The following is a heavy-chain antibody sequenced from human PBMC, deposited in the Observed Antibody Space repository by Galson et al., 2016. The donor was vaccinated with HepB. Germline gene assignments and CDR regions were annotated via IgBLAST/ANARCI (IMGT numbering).Heavy chain of an antibody. J-gene: IGHJ4*02. D-gene: IGHD1-26*01. CDR1: GGSISSFY. CDR2: LYYSGDT. Sequence: SETLSLTCTVSGGSISSFYWSWIRQPPGKGLEWIGYLYYSGDTNYNPSLKSRVTISADTSRNQFSLKLNSVTSADTAVYYCAREAGSPAHFDIWGQGALVAVSS. V-gene: IGHV4-59*01. CDR3: AREAGSPAHFDI.